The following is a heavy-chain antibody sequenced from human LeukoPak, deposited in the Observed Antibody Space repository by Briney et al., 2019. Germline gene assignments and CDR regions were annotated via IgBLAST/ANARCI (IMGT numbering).Heavy chain of an antibody. J-gene: IGHJ4*02. D-gene: IGHD4-17*01. CDR1: GGSISSYY. Sequence: SETLSLTCTVSGGSISSYYCSWIRQPAGKGLEWIGRIYTSGSTNYNPSLKSRVTMSVDTSKNQFSLKLSSVTAADTAVYYCARDETVTTFRGRYYYFDYWSQGTLVTVSS. CDR3: ARDETVTTFRGRYYYFDY. CDR2: IYTSGST. V-gene: IGHV4-4*07.